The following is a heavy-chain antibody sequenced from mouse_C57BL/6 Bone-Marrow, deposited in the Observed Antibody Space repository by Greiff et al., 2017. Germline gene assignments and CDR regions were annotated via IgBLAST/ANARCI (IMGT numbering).Heavy chain of an antibody. CDR2: INPSSGYT. V-gene: IGHV1-7*01. J-gene: IGHJ2*01. Sequence: VQLQESGAELAKPGASVKLSCTASGYTFTSYWMHWVKQRPGQGLEWIGYINPSSGYTKYNQKFKDKATLTADKSSSTAYMQLSSLTYEDSAVYYCAGLLLRSYYLDYWGQGTTLTVSS. CDR1: GYTFTSYW. CDR3: AGLLLRSYYLDY. D-gene: IGHD1-1*01.